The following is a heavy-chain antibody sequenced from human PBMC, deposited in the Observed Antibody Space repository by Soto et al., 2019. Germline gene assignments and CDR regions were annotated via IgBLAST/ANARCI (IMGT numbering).Heavy chain of an antibody. J-gene: IGHJ6*02. Sequence: QVQLEQSGAEVKQPGSSVRVSCKASGGTFSNSAISWVRQAPGQGLEWMGGIMPIFRTPDYAQKFQGRVTISADESTSTAYMELNGLRSDDTAVYYCARDKERLQLGGYYYYILDVWGQGTTVTVSS. D-gene: IGHD6-25*01. V-gene: IGHV1-69*12. CDR1: GGTFSNSA. CDR3: ARDKERLQLGGYYYYILDV. CDR2: IMPIFRTP.